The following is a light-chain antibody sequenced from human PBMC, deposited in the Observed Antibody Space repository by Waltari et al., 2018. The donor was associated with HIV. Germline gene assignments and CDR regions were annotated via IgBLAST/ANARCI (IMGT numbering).Light chain of an antibody. CDR3: SSYTSSDTVV. V-gene: IGLV2-14*03. Sequence: QSALPQPASVSGSPGQSITISCTGTTSDVGGYNSVSWYQQHPAKAPKLGILEVSRRPSGFSNRFSGAKSGNTASLTISGLQAEDEAYYYCSSYTSSDTVVFGGGTKVTVL. J-gene: IGLJ2*01. CDR2: EVS. CDR1: TSDVGGYNS.